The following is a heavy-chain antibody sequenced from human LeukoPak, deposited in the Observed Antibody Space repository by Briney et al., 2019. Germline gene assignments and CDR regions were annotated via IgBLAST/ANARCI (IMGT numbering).Heavy chain of an antibody. CDR1: GFSLSTSGVG. D-gene: IGHD3-3*01. Sequence: ESGPTLVKPTQTLALTCSFSGFSLSTSGVGVGWIRQPPGKALEWLALIYWNDDKRYSPSLKSRLTITKDTSKNQVVLTMTNMDPVDTATYYCAQSPPAYYDFWSGRDNWFDPWGQGTLVTVSS. CDR3: AQSPPAYYDFWSGRDNWFDP. J-gene: IGHJ5*02. V-gene: IGHV2-5*01. CDR2: IYWNDDK.